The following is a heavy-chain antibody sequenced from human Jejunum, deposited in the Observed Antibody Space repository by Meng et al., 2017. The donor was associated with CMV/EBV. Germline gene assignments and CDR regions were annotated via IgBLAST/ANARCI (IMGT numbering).Heavy chain of an antibody. J-gene: IGHJ6*02. V-gene: IGHV3-72*01. D-gene: IGHD2-15*01. Sequence: DHYMDWVRQAPGKGLEWVGRTKSKAKSYTTEYAASVKGRFTISRDTSRNSLYLQMNSLRAEDTAVYHCARIIAVEGEARRHYGMDVWGQGTTVTVSS. CDR1: DHY. CDR2: TKSKAKSYTT. CDR3: ARIIAVEGEARRHYGMDV.